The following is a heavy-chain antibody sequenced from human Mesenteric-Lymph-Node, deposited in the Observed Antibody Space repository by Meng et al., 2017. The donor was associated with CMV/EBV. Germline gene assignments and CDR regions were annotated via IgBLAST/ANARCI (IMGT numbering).Heavy chain of an antibody. D-gene: IGHD6-13*01. CDR1: GGTFSSYA. J-gene: IGHJ6*02. CDR2: IIPIFGTA. Sequence: SVKVSCKASGGTFSSYAISWVRQAPGQGLEWMGGIIPIFGTANYAQKFQDRVTITTDESTSTAYMELSSLRSEDTAVYYCARFIAAAGTTGGRYYYYYGMDVWGQGTTVTVSS. CDR3: ARFIAAAGTTGGRYYYYYGMDV. V-gene: IGHV1-69*05.